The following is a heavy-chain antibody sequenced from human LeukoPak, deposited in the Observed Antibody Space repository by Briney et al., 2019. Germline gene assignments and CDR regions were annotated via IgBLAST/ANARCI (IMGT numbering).Heavy chain of an antibody. D-gene: IGHD5-24*01. CDR2: IYYSGST. V-gene: IGHV4-59*08. Sequence: SETLSLTCTVSAGSISSYYWSWIRQPPGKGLEWIGYIYYSGSTNYNPSLKSRVTMSVDMSKSQFSLKLSSVTAADTAVYYCARSVEMATIPFDSWGRGTLVTVSS. CDR1: AGSISSYY. J-gene: IGHJ4*02. CDR3: ARSVEMATIPFDS.